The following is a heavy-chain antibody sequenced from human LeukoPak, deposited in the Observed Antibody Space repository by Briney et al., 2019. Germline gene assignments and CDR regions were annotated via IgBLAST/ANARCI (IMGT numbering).Heavy chain of an antibody. Sequence: GGSLRLSCAASGFTFSTYEMNWVRQAPGKGLEWLSYISSSGGTIYYADSVKGRFTISRDNAKNSLSLLMNSLRAEDTAVYYCSRVIGGYDSTFYYYYMDVWGKGTTVTISS. CDR1: GFTFSTYE. CDR2: ISSSGGTI. D-gene: IGHD5-12*01. V-gene: IGHV3-48*03. CDR3: SRVIGGYDSTFYYYYMDV. J-gene: IGHJ6*03.